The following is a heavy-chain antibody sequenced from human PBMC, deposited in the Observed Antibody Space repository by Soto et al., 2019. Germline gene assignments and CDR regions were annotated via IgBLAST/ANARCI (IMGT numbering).Heavy chain of an antibody. Sequence: SETLSLTCTVPGGSIRSGTYYWGWIRQPPGKGLEWIGHIYYSGGTYYNPSLKSRVTISVDTSKNQFSLKLSSVTAADTAVYYCASIMGAIHFDYWGQGTLVTVSS. J-gene: IGHJ4*02. V-gene: IGHV4-39*01. CDR2: IYYSGGT. CDR3: ASIMGAIHFDY. CDR1: GGSIRSGTYY. D-gene: IGHD1-26*01.